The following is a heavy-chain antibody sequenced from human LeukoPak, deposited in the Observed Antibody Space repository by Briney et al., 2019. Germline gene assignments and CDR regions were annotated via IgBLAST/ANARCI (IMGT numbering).Heavy chain of an antibody. J-gene: IGHJ3*02. CDR1: GFTFTSYT. V-gene: IGHV3-21*01. CDR2: ISSSGSYI. D-gene: IGHD2-21*01. Sequence: GGSLRLSCAASGFTFTSYTMDWVRQAPGKGLEWVSDISSSGSYIDYADSVKGRFTISRDNAKNSLFLQMNSLRAEDTAVYYCARSLIADGAFDIWGQGTMVTVSS. CDR3: ARSLIADGAFDI.